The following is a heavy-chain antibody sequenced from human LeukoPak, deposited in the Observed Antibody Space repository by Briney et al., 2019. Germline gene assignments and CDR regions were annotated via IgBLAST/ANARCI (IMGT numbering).Heavy chain of an antibody. J-gene: IGHJ4*02. CDR1: GGSISSGSYY. CDR3: AREHTVVTPWYFDY. Sequence: SETLSLTCTVSGGSISSGSYYWSWIRQPAGKGLEWIGRIYTSGSTNYNPSLKSRVTISVDTSKNQFSLKLSSVTAADTAVYYCAREHTVVTPWYFDYWGQGTLVTVSS. D-gene: IGHD4-23*01. V-gene: IGHV4-61*02. CDR2: IYTSGST.